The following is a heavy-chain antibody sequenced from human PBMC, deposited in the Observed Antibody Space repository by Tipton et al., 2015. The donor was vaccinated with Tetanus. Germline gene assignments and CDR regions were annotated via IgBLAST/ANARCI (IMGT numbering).Heavy chain of an antibody. CDR2: ISAYNGNT. CDR3: ARDVGRDYYDSSGYYMDV. D-gene: IGHD3-22*01. CDR1: GYTFTSYG. J-gene: IGHJ6*03. V-gene: IGHV1-18*01. Sequence: QLVQSGAEVKKPGASVKVSCKASGYTFTSYGISWVRQAPGQGLEWMGWISAYNGNTNYAQKLQGRVTMTTDTSTSTAYMGLRSLRSDDTAVYYCARDVGRDYYDSSGYYMDVWGKGTTVTVSS.